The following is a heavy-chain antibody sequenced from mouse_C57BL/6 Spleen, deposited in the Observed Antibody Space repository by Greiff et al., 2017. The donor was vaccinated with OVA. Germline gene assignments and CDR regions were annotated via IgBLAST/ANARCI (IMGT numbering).Heavy chain of an antibody. CDR1: GYTFTDYY. CDR3: ARDGNYNWYFDV. V-gene: IGHV1-26*01. D-gene: IGHD2-1*01. J-gene: IGHJ1*03. CDR2: INPNNGGT. Sequence: EVQLQQSGPELVKPGASVKISCKASGYTFTDYYMNWVKQSHGKSLEWIGDINPNNGGTSYHQKFKCKATLTVDKSSSTAYMELRSLTSEDSAVYYCARDGNYNWYFDVWGTGTTVTVSS.